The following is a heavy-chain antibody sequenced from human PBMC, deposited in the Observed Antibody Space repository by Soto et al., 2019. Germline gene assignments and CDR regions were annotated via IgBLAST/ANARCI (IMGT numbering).Heavy chain of an antibody. CDR1: GYGFTSCG. V-gene: IGHV1-18*01. J-gene: IGHJ6*02. CDR2: ISAYNGNT. Sequence: ASAKVSWKASGYGFTSCGIRWVRQAPGEGLEWIGWISAYNGNTNYAQKLQGRVTVTTDTSTSTAYMELRSLRSDDTAVYYCARGLTIFGVVIRYYYYGMDVWGQGTTVTVSS. CDR3: ARGLTIFGVVIRYYYYGMDV. D-gene: IGHD3-3*01.